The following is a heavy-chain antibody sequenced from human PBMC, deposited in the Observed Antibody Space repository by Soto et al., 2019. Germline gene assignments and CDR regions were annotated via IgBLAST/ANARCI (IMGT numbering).Heavy chain of an antibody. Sequence: GGSLRLSCAASGFSFSGSAIHWVRQASGKGLEWVSYISSSSSYTNYADSVKGRFTISRDNAKNSLYLQMNSLRAEDTAVYYCARPDIVVVVAAQYGMDVWGQGTTVTVSS. J-gene: IGHJ6*02. CDR3: ARPDIVVVVAAQYGMDV. V-gene: IGHV3-11*03. CDR1: GFSFSGSA. D-gene: IGHD2-15*01. CDR2: ISSSSSYT.